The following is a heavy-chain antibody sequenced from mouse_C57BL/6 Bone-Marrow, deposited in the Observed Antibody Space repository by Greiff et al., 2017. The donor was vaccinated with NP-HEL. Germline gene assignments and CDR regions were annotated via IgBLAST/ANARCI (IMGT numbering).Heavy chain of an antibody. CDR2: IDPDNGGN. V-gene: IGHV14-4*01. CDR3: TTYGSSDGWFAG. CDR1: GFNINDDY. J-gene: IGHJ3*01. D-gene: IGHD1-1*01. Sequence: VQLQQSGAELVRPGASVKLSCTASGFNINDDYMHWVKQRPEQGLAWIGWIDPDNGGNDYASKFQSKATITVDTSSNTACLQLSSVASEDTAVYYCTTYGSSDGWFAGWGKGTLVTVSS.